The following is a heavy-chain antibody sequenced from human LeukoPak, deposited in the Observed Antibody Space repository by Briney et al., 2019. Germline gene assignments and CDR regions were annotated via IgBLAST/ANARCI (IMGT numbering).Heavy chain of an antibody. Sequence: PSETLSLTCTVSGGSISSYYWSWIRQPPGKGLEWVGYIYYTGSTDYNPSLKSRVAISVDTSKNQFSLKLSSVTAADTAVYYCARGSKAAPGTFDYWGQGTLVTVSS. CDR2: IYYTGST. D-gene: IGHD6-13*01. V-gene: IGHV4-59*01. CDR3: ARGSKAAPGTFDY. CDR1: GGSISSYY. J-gene: IGHJ4*02.